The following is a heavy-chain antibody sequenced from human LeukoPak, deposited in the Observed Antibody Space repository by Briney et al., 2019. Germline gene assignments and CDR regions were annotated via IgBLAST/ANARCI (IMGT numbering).Heavy chain of an antibody. J-gene: IGHJ5*02. CDR1: GGSISSYY. CDR2: IYYSGRT. D-gene: IGHD3/OR15-3a*01. Sequence: PSETLSLTCTVSGGSISSYYWSWIRQPPGKGMEWIGYIYYSGRTNYNPSLKSGGTISVETSKNQFCRKLRCGTAADTAVYYCARGRTGYPNWFDPWGQGTLVTVSS. CDR3: ARGRTGYPNWFDP. V-gene: IGHV4-59*08.